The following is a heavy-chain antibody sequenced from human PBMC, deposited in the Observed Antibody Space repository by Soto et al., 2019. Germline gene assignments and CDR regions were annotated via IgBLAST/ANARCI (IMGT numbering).Heavy chain of an antibody. CDR3: ATPTIDTSTWKQYFYGMDV. V-gene: IGHV1-3*01. D-gene: IGHD6-13*01. J-gene: IGHJ6*02. CDR1: EDTFTRYV. Sequence: GASVKVSCKASEDTFTRYVIHWVRQAPGQRLEWMGWMNAGNGNTKYSQNFQGRVTITRDASASTAYMELSSLRSQDTAVYYCATPTIDTSTWKQYFYGMDVWGQGSTVTVSS. CDR2: MNAGNGNT.